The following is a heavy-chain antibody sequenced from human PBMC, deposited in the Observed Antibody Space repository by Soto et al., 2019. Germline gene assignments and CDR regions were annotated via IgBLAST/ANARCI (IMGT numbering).Heavy chain of an antibody. CDR3: ARDLEYYDSSGYRRYYYYGMDV. CDR1: GFTVSSNY. V-gene: IGHV3-66*01. CDR2: IYSGGST. D-gene: IGHD3-22*01. Sequence: GGSLRLSCAASGFTVSSNYMSWVRQAPGKGLEWVSVIYSGGSTYYADSVKGRFTISRDNSKNTLYLQMSSLRAEDTAVYYCARDLEYYDSSGYRRYYYYGMDVWGTGTTATVSS. J-gene: IGHJ6*04.